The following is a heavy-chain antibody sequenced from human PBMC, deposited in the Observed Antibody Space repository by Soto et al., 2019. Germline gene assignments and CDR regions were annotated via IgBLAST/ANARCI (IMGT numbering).Heavy chain of an antibody. V-gene: IGHV3-30*18. D-gene: IGHD3-22*01. CDR1: GFTFSNYG. Sequence: VGSLRLSCAASGFTFSNYGMHWVRQAPGKGLEWVAIISFDGNNKYYSDSVKGRFTISRDNSKNMVFLQMNSLRPEDTAVYYCVKPKEHFYDSSPGETWGQGTPVTVSS. CDR2: ISFDGNNK. J-gene: IGHJ5*02. CDR3: VKPKEHFYDSSPGET.